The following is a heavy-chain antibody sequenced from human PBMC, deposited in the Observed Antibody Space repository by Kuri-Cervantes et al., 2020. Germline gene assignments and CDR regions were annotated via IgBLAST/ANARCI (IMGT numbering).Heavy chain of an antibody. CDR1: GFPFSSAFTFSSCP. V-gene: IGHV3-21*01. J-gene: IGHJ4*02. Sequence: GGSLSLSCAASGFPFSSAFTFSSCPMHWVSQAPGKGLEWVSSISSSSSYIYYADSVKDRFTISRDNAKNSLYLQMNSVRAVDKAVYYCARGWASLAVGFDYWGQGTLVTVSS. CDR2: ISSSSSYI. CDR3: ARGWASLAVGFDY. D-gene: IGHD3-16*01.